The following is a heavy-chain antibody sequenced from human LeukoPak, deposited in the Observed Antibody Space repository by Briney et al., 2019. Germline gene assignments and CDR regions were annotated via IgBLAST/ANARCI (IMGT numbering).Heavy chain of an antibody. Sequence: GGSLRLSCAASGFTFSSYGMHWVRQAPGKGLEWVAVIWYDGSNKYYADSVKGRFTISRDNSKNTLYLQMNSLRAEDTAVYYCVRDCNYDFWSGYYPSPYYYYGMDVWGQGTTVTVSS. CDR2: IWYDGSNK. CDR3: VRDCNYDFWSGYYPSPYYYYGMDV. J-gene: IGHJ6*02. CDR1: GFTFSSYG. V-gene: IGHV3-33*01. D-gene: IGHD3-3*01.